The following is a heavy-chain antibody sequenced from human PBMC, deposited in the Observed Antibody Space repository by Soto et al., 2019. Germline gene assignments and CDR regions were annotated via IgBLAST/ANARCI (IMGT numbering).Heavy chain of an antibody. CDR1: GGSISSSY. D-gene: IGHD3-10*01. CDR3: ARGRGGFDS. CDR2: IYYSGST. V-gene: IGHV4-59*01. J-gene: IGHJ4*02. Sequence: QVQLQESGPGLVKPSETLSLTCTVSGGSISSSYWSWIRRSPGKGLGWIGYIYYSGSTNYNPSLKSRVIISIDTSKNQFYLKLTSGTAADTAVYYCARGRGGFDSWGQGTLVTVSS.